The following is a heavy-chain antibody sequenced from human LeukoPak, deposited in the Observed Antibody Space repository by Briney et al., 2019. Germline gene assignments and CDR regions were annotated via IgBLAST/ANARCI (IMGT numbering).Heavy chain of an antibody. CDR1: GFTVSSNY. CDR2: IYSGGST. CDR3: ARDGVGYDFWSGPYV. Sequence: GGSLRLSCAASGFTVSSNYMSWVRQAPGKGLEWVSVIYSGGSTYYADSAKGRFTISRDNSKNTLYLQMNSLRAEDTAVYYCARDGVGYDFWSGPYVWGQGTTVTVSS. D-gene: IGHD3-3*01. J-gene: IGHJ6*02. V-gene: IGHV3-66*01.